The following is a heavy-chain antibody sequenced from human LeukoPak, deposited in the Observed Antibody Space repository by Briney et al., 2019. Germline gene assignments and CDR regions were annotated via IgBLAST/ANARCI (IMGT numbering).Heavy chain of an antibody. CDR1: GGTFSTFP. Sequence: SVNVSCKASGGTFSTFPISWVRQAPGQGLEWVGGIIPIFGPNYAQKLQGRATISADLGTATAYMELSSLTSEDKSVYYCATGKDRSGYYYSLDYWGQGTLVAVSS. D-gene: IGHD3-22*01. CDR2: IIPIFGP. V-gene: IGHV1-69*13. CDR3: ATGKDRSGYYYSLDY. J-gene: IGHJ4*02.